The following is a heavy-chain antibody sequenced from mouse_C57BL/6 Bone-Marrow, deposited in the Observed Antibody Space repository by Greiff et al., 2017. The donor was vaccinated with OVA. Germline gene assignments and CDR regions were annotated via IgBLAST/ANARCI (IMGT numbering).Heavy chain of an antibody. CDR1: GYSITSGYY. CDR2: ISYDGSN. CDR3: ARDQGNLAWFAY. D-gene: IGHD2-1*01. Sequence: EVKVEESGPGLVKPSQSLSLTCSVTGYSITSGYYWNWLRQFPGNKLEWMGYISYDGSNNYNPSLKNRISITRDTSKNQFFLKLNSVTTEDTATYYCARDQGNLAWFAYWGQGTLVTVSA. J-gene: IGHJ3*01. V-gene: IGHV3-6*01.